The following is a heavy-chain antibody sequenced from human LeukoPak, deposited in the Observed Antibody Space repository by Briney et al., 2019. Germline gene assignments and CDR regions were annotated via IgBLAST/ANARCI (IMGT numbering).Heavy chain of an antibody. CDR1: GFTFSSYE. CDR2: ISSSGSTI. CDR3: ARDSSCSGGSCYSFAGYYYYMDV. D-gene: IGHD2-15*01. Sequence: GGSPRLSCAASGFTFSSYEMNWVRQAPGKGLEWVSYISSSGSTIYYADSVKGRFTISRDNAKNSLYLQMNSLRAEDTAVYYCARDSSCSGGSCYSFAGYYYYMDVWGKGTTVTVSS. V-gene: IGHV3-48*03. J-gene: IGHJ6*03.